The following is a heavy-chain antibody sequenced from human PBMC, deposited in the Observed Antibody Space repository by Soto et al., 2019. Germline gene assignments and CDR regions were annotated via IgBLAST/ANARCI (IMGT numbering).Heavy chain of an antibody. Sequence: PGGSLRLSCAASGFTVSSNYMSWVRQAPGKGLEWVSVIYSGGSTYYADSVKGRFTISRDNSKNTLYLQMNSLRAEDTAVYYCAKPTDGDYGLFDYWGQGTLVTVSS. V-gene: IGHV3-66*01. J-gene: IGHJ4*02. CDR3: AKPTDGDYGLFDY. CDR2: IYSGGST. D-gene: IGHD4-17*01. CDR1: GFTVSSNY.